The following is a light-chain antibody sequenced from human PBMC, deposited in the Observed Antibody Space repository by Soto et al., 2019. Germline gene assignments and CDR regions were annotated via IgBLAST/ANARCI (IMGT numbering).Light chain of an antibody. V-gene: IGLV2-14*03. CDR2: DVS. Sequence: QSALTQPPSASGSPGQSVTISCTGTKNDIGVYDYVSWYQQHPGKAPKLMIYDVSNRPSGVSNRFSGSKSGNTASLTISGLRAEDEADYYCNSYTSNNTYVFGTGTKVTVL. J-gene: IGLJ1*01. CDR3: NSYTSNNTYV. CDR1: KNDIGVYDY.